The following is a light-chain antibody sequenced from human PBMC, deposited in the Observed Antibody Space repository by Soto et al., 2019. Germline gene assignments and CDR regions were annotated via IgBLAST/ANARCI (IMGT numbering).Light chain of an antibody. J-gene: IGKJ2*01. CDR3: QQYDTSPPLYT. Sequence: ELVLTQSPGTLSLSPGERATLSCRASQTVDSVYLAWYQQKPGQPPRLLIYGASTRAAGIPKRFSGSGSGTDFTLTISRVEPEDFAVYYCQQYDTSPPLYTFGQGTNLEIK. V-gene: IGKV3-20*01. CDR2: GAS. CDR1: QTVDSVY.